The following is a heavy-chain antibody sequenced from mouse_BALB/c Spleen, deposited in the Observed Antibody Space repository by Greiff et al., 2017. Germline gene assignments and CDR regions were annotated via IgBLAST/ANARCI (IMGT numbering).Heavy chain of an antibody. V-gene: IGHV1S81*02. CDR2: INPSNGGT. J-gene: IGHJ2*01. CDR3: TRGGSFDY. CDR1: GYTFTSYY. Sequence: VQLQQSGAELVKPGASVKLSCKASGYTFTSYYMYWVKQRPGQGLEWIGEINPSNGGTNFNEKFKSKATLTVDKSSSTAYMQLSSLTSEDSAVYYCTRGGSFDYWGQGTTLTVSS.